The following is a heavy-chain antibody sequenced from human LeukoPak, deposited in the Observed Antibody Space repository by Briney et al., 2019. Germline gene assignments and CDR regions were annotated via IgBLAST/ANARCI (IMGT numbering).Heavy chain of an antibody. CDR3: ARGHTIFVRVAPSRYYYGMGV. D-gene: IGHD3-3*01. V-gene: IGHV1-18*01. CDR1: GYTFTSYG. CDR2: ISAYNGNT. J-gene: IGHJ6*02. Sequence: GASVTVSCKASGYTFTSYGISWVRQAPGQGLEWMGWISAYNGNTNYAQKLQGRVTMTTDTSTSTAYMELRSLRSDDTAVYYWARGHTIFVRVAPSRYYYGMGVWGQGTTVTVSS.